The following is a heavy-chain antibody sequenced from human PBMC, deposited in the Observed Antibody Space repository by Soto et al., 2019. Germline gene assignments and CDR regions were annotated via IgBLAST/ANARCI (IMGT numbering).Heavy chain of an antibody. CDR1: GFTFSSYA. V-gene: IGHV3-23*01. D-gene: IGHD5-12*01. CDR2: ISGSGGST. J-gene: IGHJ5*02. CDR3: AKDKKSGYDYEGLNWFDP. Sequence: EVQLLESGGGLVQPGGSLRLSCAASGFTFSSYAMSWVRQAPGKGLEWVSAISGSGGSTYYADSVKGRFTISRDNSKNTLYLQMNSLRAEDTAVYYCAKDKKSGYDYEGLNWFDPWGQGTLVTVSS.